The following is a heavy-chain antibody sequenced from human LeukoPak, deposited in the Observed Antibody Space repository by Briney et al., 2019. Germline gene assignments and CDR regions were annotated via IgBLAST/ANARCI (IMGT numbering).Heavy chain of an antibody. V-gene: IGHV3-20*04. CDR2: INWNGGST. CDR1: GFTFDDYG. Sequence: PGGSLRLSCAASGFTFDDYGMSWVRQAPGKGLEWVSGINWNGGSTGYADSVKGRFTISRDNAKNSLYPQMNSLRAEDTALYYCARGTNYYDSSGYYPSSWGQGTLVTASS. CDR3: ARGTNYYDSSGYYPSS. J-gene: IGHJ4*02. D-gene: IGHD3-22*01.